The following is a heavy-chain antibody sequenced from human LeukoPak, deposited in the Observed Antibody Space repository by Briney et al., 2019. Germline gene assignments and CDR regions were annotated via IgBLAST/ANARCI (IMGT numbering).Heavy chain of an antibody. V-gene: IGHV4-34*01. J-gene: IGHJ5*02. CDR3: ARGAYGSGSYNWFDP. D-gene: IGHD3-10*01. CDR1: GGSFSGYY. CDR2: INHSGST. Sequence: PSETLSLTCAVYGGSFSGYYWSWIRQPPGKGLEWIGEINHSGSTNYNPSLMSRVTISVDTSKNQFSLKLSSVTAADTAVYYCARGAYGSGSYNWFDPWGQGTLVTVSS.